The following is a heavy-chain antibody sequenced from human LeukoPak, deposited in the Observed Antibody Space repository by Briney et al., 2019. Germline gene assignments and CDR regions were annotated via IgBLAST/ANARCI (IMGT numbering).Heavy chain of an antibody. J-gene: IGHJ4*02. D-gene: IGHD3-22*01. Sequence: ASVKVSCKASGGTFSSYAISWVRQAPGQGLEWMGGIIPIFGTANYAQKFQGRVTMTRNTSISTAYMELSSLRSEDTAVYYCARTYYYDSSGYYYWGQGTLVTVSS. CDR2: IIPIFGTA. CDR3: ARTYYYDSSGYYY. CDR1: GGTFSSYA. V-gene: IGHV1-69*05.